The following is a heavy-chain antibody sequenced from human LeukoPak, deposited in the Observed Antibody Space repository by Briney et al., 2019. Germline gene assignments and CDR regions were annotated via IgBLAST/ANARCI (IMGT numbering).Heavy chain of an antibody. V-gene: IGHV3-30*18. D-gene: IGHD3-3*01. J-gene: IGHJ4*02. CDR3: AKDLNYDFWSGLGN. CDR1: GFTFSSYG. Sequence: PGGSLRLSCAVSGFTFSSYGMHWVRKAPGKGLEWMAVISYDGTNKYYADSVKGRFTISRDNSKNTLYLQMNSLRAEDTAVYYCAKDLNYDFWSGLGNSGQGTLVTVSS. CDR2: ISYDGTNK.